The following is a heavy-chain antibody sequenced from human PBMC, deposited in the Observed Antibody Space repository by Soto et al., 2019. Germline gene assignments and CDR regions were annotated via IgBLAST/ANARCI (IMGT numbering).Heavy chain of an antibody. J-gene: IGHJ5*02. CDR3: ESSAA. CDR1: GFIFSSYG. V-gene: IGHV3-33*01. D-gene: IGHD6-19*01. Sequence: PGGSLRLSCAASGFIFSSYGMHWVRQAPGKGLEWVAVIWYDGSNTYYADPVKGRFTISRDNSKNTLFLQMNSLRDEDKAVYYCESSAAWGRGTLVTVSS. CDR2: IWYDGSNT.